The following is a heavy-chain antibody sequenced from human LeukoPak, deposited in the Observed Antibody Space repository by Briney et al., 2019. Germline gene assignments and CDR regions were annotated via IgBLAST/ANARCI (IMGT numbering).Heavy chain of an antibody. D-gene: IGHD6-19*01. CDR1: GGSISSGTNY. J-gene: IGHJ4*02. CDR2: IYNRGGT. V-gene: IGHV4-61*02. Sequence: PSQTLSLTCTVSGGSISSGTNYWTWIRQPAGRGLEWIGRIYNRGGTDYNPSLKSRITISLDTSKNQFSLKLNSMTAADTAVYYCARDRPPSSGWDRGGFDYWGQGTLVTVSS. CDR3: ARDRPPSSGWDRGGFDY.